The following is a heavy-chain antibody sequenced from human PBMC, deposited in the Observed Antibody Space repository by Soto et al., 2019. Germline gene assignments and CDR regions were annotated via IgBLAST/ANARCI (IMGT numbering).Heavy chain of an antibody. CDR3: ARSGYSYGPNPLLY. CDR1: GGSISSGGYS. V-gene: IGHV4-31*03. Sequence: QVQLQESGPGLVKPSQTLSLTCTVSGGSISSGGYSWSWIRQHPGKGLEWIGYIYYSGSTSYNPSLKSRVTISVDTSKNQFSLKLSSVTAADTAVYYCARSGYSYGPNPLLYWGQGTLVTVSS. J-gene: IGHJ4*02. D-gene: IGHD5-18*01. CDR2: IYYSGST.